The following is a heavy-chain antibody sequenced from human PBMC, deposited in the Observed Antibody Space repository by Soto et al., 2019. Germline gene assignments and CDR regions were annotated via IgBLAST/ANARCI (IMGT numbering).Heavy chain of an antibody. CDR3: TVSGGYSNCHRWFDP. D-gene: IGHD5-12*01. V-gene: IGHV3-15*04. Sequence: DVLLVESGGGLVEPGGSLTLSCAASGFTFSKAFLSWVRQAPGKGLEWVGQIGGNTESGTTKYPAPVRGRYTISRDDSKNTVSLKMNSLKSEDKAGYYCTVSGGYSNCHRWFDPWGQGTPVSV. CDR1: GFTFSKAF. CDR2: IGGNTESGTT. J-gene: IGHJ5*02.